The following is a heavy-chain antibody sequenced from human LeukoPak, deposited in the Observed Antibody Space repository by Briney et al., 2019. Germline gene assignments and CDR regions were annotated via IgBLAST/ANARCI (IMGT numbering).Heavy chain of an antibody. CDR3: ARGEVITGGYFDY. Sequence: SETLSLTCAVYGGSFSGYYWSWIRQPPGKGLEWIGEINHSGSTNYNPSLKSRVTISVDTSKNQFSLKLSSVTAADTAVYYCARGEVITGGYFDYWGQGTLVTVSS. CDR1: GGSFSGYY. J-gene: IGHJ4*02. D-gene: IGHD3-22*01. V-gene: IGHV4-34*01. CDR2: INHSGST.